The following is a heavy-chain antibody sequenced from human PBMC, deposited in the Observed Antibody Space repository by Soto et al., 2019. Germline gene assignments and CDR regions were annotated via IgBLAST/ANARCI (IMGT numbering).Heavy chain of an antibody. CDR1: GFSLSTSGVG. CDR3: AHRLKKPGTYYDFLSGHVVSYFDF. Sequence: QITLKESGPTLVKPTQTLTLTCTFSGFSLSTSGVGVGWIRQPPGKALEWLALIYWDGDKRYSPSLKSRLTITKDTSENQVVLTMTNMDPVDTATYYCAHRLKKPGTYYDFLSGHVVSYFDFWCQGTLVTVSS. CDR2: IYWDGDK. J-gene: IGHJ4*02. D-gene: IGHD3-3*01. V-gene: IGHV2-5*02.